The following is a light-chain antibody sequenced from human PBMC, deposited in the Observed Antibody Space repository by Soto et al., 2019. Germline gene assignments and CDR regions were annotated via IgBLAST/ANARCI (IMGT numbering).Light chain of an antibody. J-gene: IGKJ2*01. CDR1: QSISSW. V-gene: IGKV1-5*03. Sequence: DIQMTQSPSTLSASVGDRVTISCRASQSISSWLAWFQQKPWKAPKLLIYKASSLESGVPSRFSGSGSGTESTLSISSLQPDDFATYYCQQYNSYPYTFGQGTKLEIK. CDR2: KAS. CDR3: QQYNSYPYT.